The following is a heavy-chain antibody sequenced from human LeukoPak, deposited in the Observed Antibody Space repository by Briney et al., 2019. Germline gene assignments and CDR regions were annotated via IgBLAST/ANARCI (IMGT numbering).Heavy chain of an antibody. D-gene: IGHD3-22*01. V-gene: IGHV4-59*01. CDR3: ARDTSGYRRGSFDY. Sequence: SETLSPTCTVSGGSINSYYWSWIRQPPGKGLEWIGYIYYSGSTNYNPSLKSRVTISLDTSNNQFSLKLSSVTAADTAVYYCARDTSGYRRGSFDYWGQGTLVTVSS. J-gene: IGHJ4*02. CDR1: GGSINSYY. CDR2: IYYSGST.